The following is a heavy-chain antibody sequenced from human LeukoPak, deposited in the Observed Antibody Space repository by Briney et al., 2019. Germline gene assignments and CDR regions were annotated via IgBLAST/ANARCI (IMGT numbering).Heavy chain of an antibody. V-gene: IGHV3-74*01. CDR1: GFTFSGDW. CDR3: ASLPRYNWNDPLDY. J-gene: IGHJ4*02. Sequence: GGSLRLSCVGSGFTFSGDWMHWVRQVPGKGLVWVSRINDDGGDTTYADSVKGRFTISRDNSKNTLYLQMNSLRADDTAVYYCASLPRYNWNDPLDYWGQGTLVTVSS. D-gene: IGHD1-1*01. CDR2: INDDGGDT.